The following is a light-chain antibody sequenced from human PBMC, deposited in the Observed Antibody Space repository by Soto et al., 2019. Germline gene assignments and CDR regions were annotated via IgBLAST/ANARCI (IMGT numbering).Light chain of an antibody. J-gene: IGKJ2*01. CDR2: DAS. CDR1: QSVSSY. Sequence: EIVLTQSPATLSLSPGERATLSCRASQSVSSYLAWYQQKPGQAPRLLIYDASNRATGIPARFSGSGSGTDFTLTISSLEPEDFAVYYCQQRSNSYTFVQGTKLEIK. CDR3: QQRSNSYT. V-gene: IGKV3-11*01.